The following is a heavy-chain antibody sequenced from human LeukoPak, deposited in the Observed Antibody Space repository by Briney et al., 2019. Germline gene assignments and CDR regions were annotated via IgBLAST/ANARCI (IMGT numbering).Heavy chain of an antibody. D-gene: IGHD2-2*01. V-gene: IGHV1-2*07. CDR1: FTXXX. CDR2: INPKIGGT. Sequence: FTXXXIXXXGQAPGXGLXXXXXINPKIGGTNYAHNFQGRVTMTRDTSISTAYMELSRLRSDDTAVYYCAREDCSSTIYYPSDYWGQGTLVTVSS. CDR3: AREDCSSTIYYPSDY. J-gene: IGHJ4*02.